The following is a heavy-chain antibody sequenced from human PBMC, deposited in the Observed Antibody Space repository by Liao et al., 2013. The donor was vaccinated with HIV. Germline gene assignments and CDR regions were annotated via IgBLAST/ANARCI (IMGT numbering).Heavy chain of an antibody. CDR3: ARGAGYSYGRRMDI. J-gene: IGHJ3*02. Sequence: QLQLQESGPGLVKPSETLSLTCAVYGGSFSGYYKSWIRQPPGKGLEWIGEINHSGSTNYNPSLKSRVTISVDTSMNQFSLKVSSVTAADTAVYYCARGAGYSYGRRMDIWGQGTMVTVSS. CDR2: INHSGST. CDR1: GGSFSGYY. V-gene: IGHV4-34*01. D-gene: IGHD5-18*01.